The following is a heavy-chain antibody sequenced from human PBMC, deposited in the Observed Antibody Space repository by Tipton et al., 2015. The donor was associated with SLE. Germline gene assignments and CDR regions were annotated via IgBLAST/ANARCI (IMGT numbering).Heavy chain of an antibody. D-gene: IGHD6-6*01. CDR2: ISSSSSAI. CDR3: VTSQYSSSSPINWFDP. Sequence: SLRLSCAASGLSFSTYSMNWVRQAPGKGLEWLSYISSSSSAIFYADSVKGRFTISRDNVKNSLYLEMNNLRVEDTAVYYCVTSQYSSSSPINWFDPWGQGTQVTVSS. J-gene: IGHJ5*02. CDR1: GLSFSTYS. V-gene: IGHV3-48*01.